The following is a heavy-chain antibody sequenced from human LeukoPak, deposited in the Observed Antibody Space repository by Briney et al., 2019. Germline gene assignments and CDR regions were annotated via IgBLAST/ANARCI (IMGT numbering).Heavy chain of an antibody. V-gene: IGHV5-10-1*01. J-gene: IGHJ5*02. CDR1: GYSFTSYW. Sequence: PGESLKISCKGSGYSFTSYWIGWVRQMPGKGLEWMGRIDPSDSYTNYSPSFQGHVTISADKSISTAYLQWSSLKASDTAMYYCARHASSGWYGGDWFDPWGQGTLVTVAS. CDR3: ARHASSGWYGGDWFDP. CDR2: IDPSDSYT. D-gene: IGHD6-19*01.